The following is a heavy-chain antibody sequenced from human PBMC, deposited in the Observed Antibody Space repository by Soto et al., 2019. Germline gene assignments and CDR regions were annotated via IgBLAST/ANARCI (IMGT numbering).Heavy chain of an antibody. CDR2: SNWNSDSI. D-gene: IGHD3-10*01. CDR1: GFTFADYA. J-gene: IGHJ4*02. Sequence: EMQLVESGGGLVQPGRSLRLSCATSGFTFADYAMHWVRQAPGKGLEWVSGSNWNSDSIGYADSVEGRFTITRDNAKNALDLHMNSLRPEDTALYYCAKDMMWDGSGSYYISSFDTWGQGTLVSVSS. CDR3: AKDMMWDGSGSYYISSFDT. V-gene: IGHV3-9*01.